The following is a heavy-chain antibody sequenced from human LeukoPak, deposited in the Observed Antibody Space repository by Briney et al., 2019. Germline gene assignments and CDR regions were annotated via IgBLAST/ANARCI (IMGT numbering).Heavy chain of an antibody. V-gene: IGHV1-2*02. J-gene: IGHJ4*02. CDR3: ASLATPQPSPL. CDR2: INPNGGGA. Sequence: GASVKVSCKASGSTFTCYYIPWVRQAPGPGLELMGRINPNGGGANYTQKFQGRVTITRDTSISTAYMELSRLRSEDTAVYSCASLATPQPSPLWGQGTLV. D-gene: IGHD1-14*01. CDR1: GSTFTCYY.